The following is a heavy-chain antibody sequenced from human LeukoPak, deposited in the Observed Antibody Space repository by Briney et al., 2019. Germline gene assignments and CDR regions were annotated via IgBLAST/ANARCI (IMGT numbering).Heavy chain of an antibody. Sequence: ASVKVSCKASGYTFTTYGISWVRQAPGQGLEWMGWISTYNDNTNYAQKLQGRVTMTTDTSTSTAYMELRSLKSDDTAVYYCARGPGAVARAEYFQHWGQGTLVTVSS. CDR2: ISTYNDNT. V-gene: IGHV1-18*01. D-gene: IGHD6-19*01. CDR3: ARGPGAVARAEYFQH. J-gene: IGHJ1*01. CDR1: GYTFTTYG.